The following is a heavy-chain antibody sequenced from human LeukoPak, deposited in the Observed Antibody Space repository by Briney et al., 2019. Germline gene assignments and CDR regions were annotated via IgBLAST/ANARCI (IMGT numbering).Heavy chain of an antibody. CDR2: ISSSSSYI. D-gene: IGHD4-17*01. Sequence: RGSLRLSCAASGFTFSSYSMNWVRQAPGKGLEWVSSISSSSSYIDYADSVKGRFTISRDNAKNSLYLQMNSLRAEDTAVYYCARDDGDSDAFDIWGQGTMVTVSS. J-gene: IGHJ3*02. CDR3: ARDDGDSDAFDI. CDR1: GFTFSSYS. V-gene: IGHV3-21*01.